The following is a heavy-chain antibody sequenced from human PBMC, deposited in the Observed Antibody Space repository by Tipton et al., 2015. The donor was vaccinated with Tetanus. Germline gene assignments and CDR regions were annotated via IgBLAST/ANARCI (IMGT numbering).Heavy chain of an antibody. V-gene: IGHV4-31*02. D-gene: IGHD6-13*01. CDR1: GFTLSDYY. J-gene: IGHJ5*02. CDR2: IYHTGAA. Sequence: LRLSCAASGFTLSDYYMSWIRHLPGKGLEWIGYIYHTGAAHYNPSLKSRVTLSVDMSKNQFFLKMISMTAADTAVYFCARDFGSNHNWFDPWGQGTPVTVSS. CDR3: ARDFGSNHNWFDP.